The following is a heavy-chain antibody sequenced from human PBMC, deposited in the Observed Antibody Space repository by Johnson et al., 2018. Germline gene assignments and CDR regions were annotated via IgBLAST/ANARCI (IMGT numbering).Heavy chain of an antibody. J-gene: IGHJ6*03. CDR2: ISKDGSDK. Sequence: QVQLQESGGGLVQXGGSLRLXCVASGFTFSNHAMHWVRQAPGNGLEWLGVISKDGSDKYYVDSVKGRFTISRDNSKNTLYLQMNSLRTEVTAMYYCARHSGSGYYYYMDVWGKGTTVTVSS. CDR1: GFTFSNHA. V-gene: IGHV3-30-3*01. CDR3: ARHSGSGYYYYMDV. D-gene: IGHD3-10*01.